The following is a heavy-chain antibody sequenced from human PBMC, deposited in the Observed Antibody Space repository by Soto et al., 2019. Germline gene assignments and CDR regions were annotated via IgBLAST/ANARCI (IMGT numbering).Heavy chain of an antibody. CDR1: GFTFGDSY. Sequence: GGSLRLSCAGSGFTFGDSYMSWIRQAPGKGLEWLSYISPGSRYPAYADSVKGRFTISRDNAKRSLYLQMMSLTAEDTAICYCARGGGGGLFDPWGQGTMVTVSS. V-gene: IGHV3-11*06. CDR3: ARGGGGGLFDP. CDR2: ISPGSRYP. J-gene: IGHJ5*02. D-gene: IGHD2-15*01.